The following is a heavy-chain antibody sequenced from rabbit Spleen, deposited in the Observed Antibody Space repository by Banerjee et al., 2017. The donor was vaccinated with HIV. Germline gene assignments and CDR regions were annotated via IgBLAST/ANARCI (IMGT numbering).Heavy chain of an antibody. CDR1: GIDFSSWYY. J-gene: IGHJ4*01. D-gene: IGHD1-1*01. CDR3: ARDLVDVIGWKFNL. Sequence: EESGGGLVKPGGTLTLTCKGSGIDFSSWYYMCWVRQAPGKGLELVGCINIVTGKSVYASWAKGRLIMSRTSSTTVTLQMTSRTAADTATYFCARDLVDVIGWKFNLWGPGTRVTVS. V-gene: IGHV1S40*01. CDR2: INIVTGKS.